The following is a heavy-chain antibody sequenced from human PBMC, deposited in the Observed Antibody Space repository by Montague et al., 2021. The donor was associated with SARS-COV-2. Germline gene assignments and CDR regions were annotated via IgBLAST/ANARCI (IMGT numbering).Heavy chain of an antibody. CDR1: GGSISSGGYY. CDR3: ARVGIVVVPAAIVTLSYYYYMDV. CDR2: IYYSGST. Sequence: TLSLTCTASGGSISSGGYYWSWIRQHPGKGLEWIGYIYYSGSTYYNPSLKSRVTISVDTSKNQFSLKLSSVTAADTAVYCCARVGIVVVPAAIVTLSYYYYMDVWGKGTTVTVSS. J-gene: IGHJ6*03. V-gene: IGHV4-31*03. D-gene: IGHD2-2*02.